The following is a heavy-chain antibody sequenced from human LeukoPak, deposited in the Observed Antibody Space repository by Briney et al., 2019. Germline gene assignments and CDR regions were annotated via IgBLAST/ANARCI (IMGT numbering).Heavy chain of an antibody. V-gene: IGHV1-46*01. CDR2: INPSGGST. D-gene: IGHD3-22*01. J-gene: IGHJ4*02. CDR3: ARDRVWAYYYDSSGYYLDY. Sequence: ASVKVSCKASGYTFTGYYMHWVRQAPGQGLERMGIINPSGGSTSYAQKFQGRVTMTRDTSTSTVYMELSSLRSEDTAVYYCARDRVWAYYYDSSGYYLDYWGQGTLVTVSS. CDR1: GYTFTGYY.